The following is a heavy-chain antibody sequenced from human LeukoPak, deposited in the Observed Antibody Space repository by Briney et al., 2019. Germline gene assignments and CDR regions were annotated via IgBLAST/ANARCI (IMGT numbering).Heavy chain of an antibody. CDR1: GFTFTNYV. V-gene: IGHV3-23*01. CDR2: IRGSGGST. Sequence: GGSLRLSRAASGFTFTNYVMSWVRQAPGKGLKWVSSIRGSGGSTYYADSVKGRFTISRDDSKSTLFLEMNSLRAEDTAVYYCARQPTGYPNWFDLWGQGAPVTVSS. D-gene: IGHD1-14*01. J-gene: IGHJ5*02. CDR3: ARQPTGYPNWFDL.